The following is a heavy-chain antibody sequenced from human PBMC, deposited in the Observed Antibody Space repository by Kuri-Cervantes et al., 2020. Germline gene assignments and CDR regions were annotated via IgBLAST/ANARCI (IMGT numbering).Heavy chain of an antibody. J-gene: IGHJ3*02. CDR1: GFTFSSYG. CDR3: ARACSDVTCAQTVTDAFDI. CDR2: ISYDGSNK. Sequence: LSLTCAASGFTFSSYGMHWVRQAPGKGLEWVAVISYDGSNKYYADSVKGRFTISRDNSKNTQYLQMNSLRAEDTAVYFCARACSDVTCAQTVTDAFDIWGQGTLVTVSS. V-gene: IGHV3-30*03. D-gene: IGHD4-17*01.